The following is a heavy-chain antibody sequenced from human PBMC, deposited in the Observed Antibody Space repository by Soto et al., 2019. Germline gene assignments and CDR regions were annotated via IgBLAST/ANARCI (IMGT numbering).Heavy chain of an antibody. CDR3: ARLPHKAEFDY. J-gene: IGHJ4*02. D-gene: IGHD2-21*01. CDR1: GGSISSYY. CDR2: IYYSGST. V-gene: IGHV4-59*01. Sequence: PSDTLSLTCTVSGGSISSYYWSWIRQPPGKGLEWIGYIYYSGSTNYNPSLKSRVTISVDTSKNQFSLKLSSVTAADTAVYYCARLPHKAEFDYWGQGTLVTVSS.